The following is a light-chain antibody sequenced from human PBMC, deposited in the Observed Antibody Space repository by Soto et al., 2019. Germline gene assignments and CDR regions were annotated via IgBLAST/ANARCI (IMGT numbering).Light chain of an antibody. J-gene: IGLJ1*01. Sequence: QSVLTQPPSASGTPGQRVTISCSGSSSNIGSNYVYWYQQLPGTAPKLLIYRNNQRPSGVPDRFSGSKSGTSASLAISGLRSEDEADYYCGSITRSSTSVFGTGTKVTVL. CDR3: GSITRSSTSV. CDR1: SSNIGSNY. V-gene: IGLV1-47*01. CDR2: RNN.